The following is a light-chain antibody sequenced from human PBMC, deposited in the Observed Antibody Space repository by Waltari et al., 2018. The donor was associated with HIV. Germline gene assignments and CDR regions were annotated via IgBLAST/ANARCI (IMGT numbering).Light chain of an antibody. J-gene: IGKJ4*01. V-gene: IGKV3-20*01. CDR2: GAS. CDR1: QSVSSSY. Sequence: EFVLTQSPGTLSLSPGERATISCRASQSVSSSYLAWYQQQPGQAPRLLIYGASIRATGIPDRFSGSGSGTDFTLTISRLEPEDFAMYHCQHYRSSPTTFGGGTKVEIK. CDR3: QHYRSSPTT.